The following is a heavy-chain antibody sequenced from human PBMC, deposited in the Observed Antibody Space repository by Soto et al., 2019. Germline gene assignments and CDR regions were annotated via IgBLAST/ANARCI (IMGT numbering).Heavy chain of an antibody. CDR1: GGSLSSYC. D-gene: IGHD2-15*01. CDR3: ARVYCSGGSCYSHFDY. CDR2: IYYSGST. V-gene: IGHV4-59*01. Sequence: SETLCLTCPVSGGSLSSYCWSWIRQPPGKGLEWIGYIYYSGSTNYNPSLKSRVTISVDTSKNQFSLKLSSVTAADTAVYYCARVYCSGGSCYSHFDYWGQGTLVTVSS. J-gene: IGHJ4*02.